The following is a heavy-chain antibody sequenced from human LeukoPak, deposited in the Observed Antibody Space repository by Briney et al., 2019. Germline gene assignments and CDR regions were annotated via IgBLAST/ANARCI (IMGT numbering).Heavy chain of an antibody. CDR1: GGSISSSSYY. J-gene: IGHJ4*02. Sequence: KPSETLSLVCTVSGGSISSSSYYWGWIRQPPGKGLEWIGSIYYSGSTYYNPSLKSRVTISVDTSKNQFSLKLSSVTAADTAVYYCARVKLRYFDWLSHFDYWGQGTLVTVSS. CDR3: ARVKLRYFDWLSHFDY. D-gene: IGHD3-9*01. CDR2: IYYSGST. V-gene: IGHV4-39*01.